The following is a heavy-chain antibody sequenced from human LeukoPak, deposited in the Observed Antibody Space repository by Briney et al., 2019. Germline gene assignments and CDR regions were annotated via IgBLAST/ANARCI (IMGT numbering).Heavy chain of an antibody. CDR1: GGSFSAYY. J-gene: IGHJ5*02. D-gene: IGHD5-18*01. V-gene: IGHV4-34*01. CDR3: APQGDIKPSYVYGKWFDP. CDR2: INYSGSS. Sequence: SETLSLTCAVYGGSFSAYYWTWIRQPPGKGLEWIGEINYSGSSNYTSYLKSRVTITVDTSNKQFSMRLSSLTAADTAVYYCAPQGDIKPSYVYGKWFDPWGQGTRVTVSS.